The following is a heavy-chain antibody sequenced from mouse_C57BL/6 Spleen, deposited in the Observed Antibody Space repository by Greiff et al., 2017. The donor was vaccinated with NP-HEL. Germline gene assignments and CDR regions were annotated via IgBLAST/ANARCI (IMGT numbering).Heavy chain of an antibody. Sequence: QVQLQQSGAELMKPGASVKLSCKASGYTFTGYWIEWVKQRPGHGLEWIGEILPGSGSTNYNAKFKGKATFTADTSSNTAYMRLSSLTTEDSAIYSCARSKLAYWGQGTTLTVSA. CDR1: GYTFTGYW. J-gene: IGHJ2*01. V-gene: IGHV1-9*01. CDR3: ARSKLAY. CDR2: ILPGSGST.